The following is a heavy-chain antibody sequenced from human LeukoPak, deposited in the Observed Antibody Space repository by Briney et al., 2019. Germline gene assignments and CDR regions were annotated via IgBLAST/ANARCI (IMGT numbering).Heavy chain of an antibody. CDR3: AKDRLSSCPASFDY. CDR1: GFTFSTYG. Sequence: PGGSLRLSCAASGFTFSTYGMHWVRQAPGKGLEWVAFIRYDGSNKYYADCVKGRFTISRDNSKNTLYLQMNSLTAEDTAVYYCAKDRLSSCPASFDYWGQGTLVTVSS. CDR2: IRYDGSNK. V-gene: IGHV3-30*02. D-gene: IGHD6-13*01. J-gene: IGHJ4*02.